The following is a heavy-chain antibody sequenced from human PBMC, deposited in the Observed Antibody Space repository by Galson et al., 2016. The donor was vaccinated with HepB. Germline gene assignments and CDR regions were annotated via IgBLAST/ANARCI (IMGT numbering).Heavy chain of an antibody. J-gene: IGHJ4*02. CDR2: IYYSGST. D-gene: IGHD3-16*01. CDR3: EREGGDGFDF. V-gene: IGHV4-31*01. CDR1: GVHMPNGGYF. Sequence: TLSLTCTVSGVHMPNGGYFWSWIRQPPGKGGEGFGYIYYSGSTYYHPSLKSQVSISVDNSENQFSLTLGSVPAADTAVYYCEREGGDGFDFWGQGTLVTVSS.